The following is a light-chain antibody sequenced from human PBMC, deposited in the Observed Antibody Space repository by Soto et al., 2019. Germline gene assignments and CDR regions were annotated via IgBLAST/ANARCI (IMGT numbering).Light chain of an antibody. CDR3: QQYNTYPLT. CDR1: QSISTW. J-gene: IGKJ4*01. Sequence: DIQMTHSPSTLSASVGDRVTITCRASQSISTWLAWYQQKPGKAAKLLIYKASSLEGGVPSRFSGSGSVTLFNINTISLHPDDFANYYCQQYNTYPLTFGGGTTVDI. V-gene: IGKV1-5*03. CDR2: KAS.